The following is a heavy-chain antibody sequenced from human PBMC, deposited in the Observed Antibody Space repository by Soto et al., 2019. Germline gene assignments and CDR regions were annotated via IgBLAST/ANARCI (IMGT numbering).Heavy chain of an antibody. J-gene: IGHJ3*02. D-gene: IGHD2-8*01. CDR3: ATDARVYAIRDDAFDI. CDR2: FDPEDGET. CDR1: GYTLTELS. V-gene: IGHV1-24*01. Sequence: ASVKVSCKVSGYTLTELSMHWVRQAPGKGLEWMGGFDPEDGETIYAQKFQGRVTMTDDTSTDTAYMELSSLRSEDTAVYYCATDARVYAIRDDAFDIWGQGTMVTVSS.